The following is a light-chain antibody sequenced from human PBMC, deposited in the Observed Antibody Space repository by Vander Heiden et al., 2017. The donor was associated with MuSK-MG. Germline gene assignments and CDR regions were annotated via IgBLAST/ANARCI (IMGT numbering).Light chain of an antibody. CDR3: GTWDSTLSAL. CDR2: DND. Sequence: QSVLTQPPSVSAAPGQKVTISCSGSRSNIGSNYVSWYQQLPGTAPKLLMFDNDKRPSGIPDRFSGSKSGTSATLGITGLQTGDEADDYCGTWDSTLSALFGGGTTLTVL. CDR1: RSNIGSNY. V-gene: IGLV1-51*01. J-gene: IGLJ2*01.